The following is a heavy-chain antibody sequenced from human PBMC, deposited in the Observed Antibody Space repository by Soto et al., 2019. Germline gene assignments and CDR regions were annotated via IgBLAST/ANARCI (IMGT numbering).Heavy chain of an antibody. CDR3: ARDPLTTFYGMDV. CDR2: IYYSGST. D-gene: IGHD4-17*01. J-gene: IGHJ6*02. Sequence: TLSLTCTVSGGSISSYYCSWIRQPPGKGLEWIGYIYYSGSTNYNPSLKSRVTISVDTSKNQFSLKLSSVTAADTAVYYCARDPLTTFYGMDVWGQGTTVTVSS. V-gene: IGHV4-59*01. CDR1: GGSISSYY.